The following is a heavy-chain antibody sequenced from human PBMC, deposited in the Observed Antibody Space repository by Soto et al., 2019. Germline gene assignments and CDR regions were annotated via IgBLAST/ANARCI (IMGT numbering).Heavy chain of an antibody. J-gene: IGHJ6*02. D-gene: IGHD3-10*01. CDR1: GYTFTSYG. CDR3: ARENSGAWFGESKPSMDV. V-gene: IGHV1-18*01. Sequence: ASVKVSCKASGYTFTSYGISWVRQAPGQGLEWMGWISAYKGNTNYAQKLQGRVTVTKDTSTSTAYMELRSLRSDDTAVYYFARENSGAWFGESKPSMDVWGQGTTVTVSS. CDR2: ISAYKGNT.